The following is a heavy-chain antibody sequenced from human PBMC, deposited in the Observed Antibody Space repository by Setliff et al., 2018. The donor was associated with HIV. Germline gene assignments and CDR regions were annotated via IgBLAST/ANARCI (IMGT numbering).Heavy chain of an antibody. CDR2: IIPILGIA. CDR3: ARDPAGYYGLGDAFDI. Sequence: SVKVSCKASGGTFSSYAISWVRQAPGQGLEWMGGIIPILGIANYAQKFQGRVTITADESTSTAYMELSSLRSEDTAVYYCARDPAGYYGLGDAFDIWGQGTMVTVSS. V-gene: IGHV1-69*10. J-gene: IGHJ3*02. CDR1: GGTFSSYA. D-gene: IGHD3-22*01.